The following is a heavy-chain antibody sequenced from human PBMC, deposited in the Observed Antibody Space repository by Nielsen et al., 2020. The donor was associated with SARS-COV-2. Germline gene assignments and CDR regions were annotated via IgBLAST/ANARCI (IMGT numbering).Heavy chain of an antibody. D-gene: IGHD2-8*02. J-gene: IGHJ6*03. CDR3: AKDSSPTGLDRNYYYYYYMDV. CDR2: ISGSGGST. CDR1: GFTFSSYA. Sequence: GGSLTLSCAASGFTFSSYAMSWVRQAPGKGLEWVSAISGSGGSTYYADSVKGRFTISRDKSKNTLYLQMNSLRAEETALYYCAKDSSPTGLDRNYYYYYYMDVWGKGTTVTVSS. V-gene: IGHV3-23*01.